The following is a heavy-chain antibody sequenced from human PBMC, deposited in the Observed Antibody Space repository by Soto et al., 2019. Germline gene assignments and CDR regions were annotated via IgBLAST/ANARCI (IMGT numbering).Heavy chain of an antibody. V-gene: IGHV3-30*03. J-gene: IGHJ1*01. CDR2: ISYDGINK. Sequence: GGSLRLSCAASGFSFNTYGFHWVRQAPGKGLEWVAHISYDGINKNYADSVKGRFTISRDNSENTVYLQMNSLRTDDTAVYFCAREEHIVVVTAIPAEYFQHWGQGTLGTVSS. D-gene: IGHD2-21*02. CDR3: AREEHIVVVTAIPAEYFQH. CDR1: GFSFNTYG.